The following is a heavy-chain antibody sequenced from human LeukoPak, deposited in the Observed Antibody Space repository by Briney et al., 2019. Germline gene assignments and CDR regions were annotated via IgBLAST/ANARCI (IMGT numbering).Heavy chain of an antibody. J-gene: IGHJ4*02. D-gene: IGHD2-2*01. V-gene: IGHV4-34*01. Sequence: SETLSLTCAVYGGSFSGYYRSWIRQPPGKGLEWIGEINHSGSTNYNPSLKSRVTISVDTSKNQFSLKLSSVTAADTAVYYCARDAGSTSYSDYWGQGTLVTVSS. CDR1: GGSFSGYY. CDR2: INHSGST. CDR3: ARDAGSTSYSDY.